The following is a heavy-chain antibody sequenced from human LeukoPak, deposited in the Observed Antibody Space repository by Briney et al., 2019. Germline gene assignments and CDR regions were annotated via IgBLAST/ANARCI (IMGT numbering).Heavy chain of an antibody. CDR2: ISGTTGRT. CDR3: ARIMVIVVVPAAIMSGAFDI. J-gene: IGHJ3*02. Sequence: PGGSLRLSCATSGFTFTSHAMTWVRQAPGKGLEWVSGISGTTGRTFYGDSVKGRFTISRDNSKNTLYLQMNSLRAEDTAVYYCARIMVIVVVPAAIMSGAFDIWGQGTMVTVSS. D-gene: IGHD2-2*02. CDR1: GFTFTSHA. V-gene: IGHV3-23*01.